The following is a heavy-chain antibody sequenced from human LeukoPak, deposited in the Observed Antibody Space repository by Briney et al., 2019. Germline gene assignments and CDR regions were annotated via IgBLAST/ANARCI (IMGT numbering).Heavy chain of an antibody. D-gene: IGHD6-19*01. CDR3: ARDRGQHGSGRFDY. CDR1: GGSISSSSYY. J-gene: IGHJ4*02. Sequence: SETLSLTCTVSGGSISSSSYYWGWIRQPPGKGLGWIGSIYYSGSTYYNPSLKSRVTISVDTSKNQFSLKLSSVTAADTAVYYCARDRGQHGSGRFDYWGQGTLVTVSS. CDR2: IYYSGST. V-gene: IGHV4-39*07.